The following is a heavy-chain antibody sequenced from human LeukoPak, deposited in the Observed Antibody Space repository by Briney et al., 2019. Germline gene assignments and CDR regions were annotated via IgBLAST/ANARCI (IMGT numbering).Heavy chain of an antibody. V-gene: IGHV4-34*01. Sequence: SETLSLTCTVSGGSISNYYWTWIRQPPGKGLEWIGEINHSGSTNYNPSLKSRVTISVDTSKNQFSLKLSSVTAADTAVYYCARLHDYGDYYADHWGQGTLVTVSS. D-gene: IGHD4-17*01. CDR2: INHSGST. CDR3: ARLHDYGDYYADH. CDR1: GGSISNYY. J-gene: IGHJ5*02.